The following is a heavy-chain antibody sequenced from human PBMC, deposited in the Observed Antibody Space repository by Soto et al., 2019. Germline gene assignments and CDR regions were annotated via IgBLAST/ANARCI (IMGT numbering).Heavy chain of an antibody. CDR3: ARAWEPIQLWLHFDY. D-gene: IGHD5-18*01. Sequence: PSETLSLTCTVSGGSISSGDYYWSWIRQPPGKGLEWIGYIYYSGSTYYNPSLKSRVTISVDMSKNQFSLKLSSVTAADTAVYYCARAWEPIQLWLHFDYWGQGTLATVSS. J-gene: IGHJ4*02. CDR1: GGSISSGDYY. CDR2: IYYSGST. V-gene: IGHV4-30-4*01.